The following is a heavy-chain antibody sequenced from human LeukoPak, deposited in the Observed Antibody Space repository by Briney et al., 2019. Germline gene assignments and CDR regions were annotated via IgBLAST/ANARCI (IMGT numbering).Heavy chain of an antibody. CDR2: ISGRGNTI. J-gene: IGHJ4*02. CDR3: ARDPPALEDFDY. V-gene: IGHV3-11*01. Sequence: PGGSLRLSCAASGFTFSDYYMSWVRQAPGKGLEWVSYISGRGNTIKYADSVKGRFTISRDNGKNSLYLHMSSLRAEDTAVYYCARDPPALEDFDYWGQGTQVTVSS. CDR1: GFTFSDYY.